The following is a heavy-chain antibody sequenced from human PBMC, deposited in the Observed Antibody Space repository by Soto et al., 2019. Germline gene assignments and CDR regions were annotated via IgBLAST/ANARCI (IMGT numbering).Heavy chain of an antibody. Sequence: QVQLVESGGDLDKPGGSLRLSCVASGFTFSDYYMSWIRQAPGKGLEWVSYISSSSCYTKYADSVKGRLTISRDNAKNSLYLQMNSLRAEDTAVYYCARGGAARLRDYYYGMDVWGQGATVTVSS. CDR2: ISSSSCYT. J-gene: IGHJ6*02. CDR3: ARGGAARLRDYYYGMDV. V-gene: IGHV3-11*06. CDR1: GFTFSDYY. D-gene: IGHD6-25*01.